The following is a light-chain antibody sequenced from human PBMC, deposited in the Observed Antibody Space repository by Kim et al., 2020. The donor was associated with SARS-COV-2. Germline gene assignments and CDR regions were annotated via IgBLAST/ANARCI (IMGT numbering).Light chain of an antibody. CDR3: ATWDGRVSAWV. CDR1: RSEI. CDR2: PYN. Sequence: QSVLTQPPSASGTPGQTVTIFCSGSRSEIWYQQLPKRAPSLLIYPYNQRPSGVPDRFSASTSDTSASLAISGLQFEDDAVYYCATWDGRVSAWVFGGGTQLTVL. J-gene: IGLJ3*02. V-gene: IGLV1-44*01.